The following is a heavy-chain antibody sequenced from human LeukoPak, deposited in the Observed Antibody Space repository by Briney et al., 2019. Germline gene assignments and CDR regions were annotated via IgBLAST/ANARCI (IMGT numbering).Heavy chain of an antibody. D-gene: IGHD6-6*01. Sequence: GGSLRLSCAASGFTVSSNYMSWVRQAPGKGLEWVSIIYTGGSTFYADSVKGRFTISRDNSKNTLYLQMNSLRAEDTALYYCARDPGFSSSSGLSYWGQGTLVTVSS. CDR1: GFTVSSNY. J-gene: IGHJ4*02. CDR3: ARDPGFSSSSGLSY. CDR2: IYTGGST. V-gene: IGHV3-53*01.